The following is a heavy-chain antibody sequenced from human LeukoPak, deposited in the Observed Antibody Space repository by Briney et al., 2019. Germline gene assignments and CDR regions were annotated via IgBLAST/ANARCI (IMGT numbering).Heavy chain of an antibody. CDR2: IRSKAYGGTT. CDR1: GFTFGDYA. V-gene: IGHV3-49*04. Sequence: PGGSLRLSCTASGFTFGDYAMSWVRQAPGKGLEWVGFIRSKAYGGTTEYAASVKGRFTISRDDSKSTAYLQMNSLKTEDTAVYYCTREDYDILTSYGMDVWGKGTTVTVSS. D-gene: IGHD3-9*01. CDR3: TREDYDILTSYGMDV. J-gene: IGHJ6*04.